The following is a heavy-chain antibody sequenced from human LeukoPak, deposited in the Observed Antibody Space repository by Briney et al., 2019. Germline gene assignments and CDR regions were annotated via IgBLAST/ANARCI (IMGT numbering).Heavy chain of an antibody. D-gene: IGHD5-12*01. CDR1: GFTVSSNY. CDR3: ARGGRLRLPTNNGFDP. CDR2: IYSGGST. V-gene: IGHV3-53*01. Sequence: GGSLRLSCAASGFTVSSNYMSWVRQAPGKGLEWVAVIYSGGSTYYADSVKGRFTISRDNAKKTLYLQMNSLRAEDTAVYSCARGGRLRLPTNNGFDPWGQGTLVTVSS. J-gene: IGHJ5*02.